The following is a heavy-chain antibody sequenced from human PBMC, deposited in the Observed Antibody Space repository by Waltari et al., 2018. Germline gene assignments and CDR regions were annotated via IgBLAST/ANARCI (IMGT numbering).Heavy chain of an antibody. V-gene: IGHV4-30-2*01. Sequence: QLQLQESVSGLVKPSQTLSLTCAVSGASISSGGYSWRWIRQPPGKGLEWIGYIYYSGNTYYKPSLKSRVTISLDRSKNQFSLRLNSVTAADTAVYYCARRMTTQLIGGFDPWGQGTLVTVSS. D-gene: IGHD4-4*01. CDR3: ARRMTTQLIGGFDP. CDR1: GASISSGGYS. J-gene: IGHJ5*02. CDR2: IYYSGNT.